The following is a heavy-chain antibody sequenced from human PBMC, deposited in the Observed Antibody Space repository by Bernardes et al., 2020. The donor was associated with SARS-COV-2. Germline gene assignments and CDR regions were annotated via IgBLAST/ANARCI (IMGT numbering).Heavy chain of an antibody. CDR3: AGVTWSQYDDFDI. V-gene: IGHV1-2*02. D-gene: IGHD2-8*01. J-gene: IGHJ3*02. CDR2: IYPKSGDT. Sequence: ASVKVSCRASGYTFTDHYLHWVRQAPGQGLEWMGWIYPKSGDTTYAQKFQGRVTITRDTSISTAYMELNRLTLDDTAVYYCAGVTWSQYDDFDIWGQGTMVAVSS. CDR1: GYTFTDHY.